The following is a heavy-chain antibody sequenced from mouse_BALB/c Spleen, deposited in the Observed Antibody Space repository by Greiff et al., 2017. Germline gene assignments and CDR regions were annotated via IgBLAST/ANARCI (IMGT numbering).Heavy chain of an antibody. CDR2: ISSGGSYT. J-gene: IGHJ2*01. Sequence: EVHLVESGGGLVKPGGSRKLSWAAAGCTVSSYARSWVRQTPEKRLEWGATISSGGSYTYYPDSVKGRFTISRDKAKNTLYLQMSRLRSEDTAMYYCSRRAIYDGYYFDYWGQGTTLPVSS. CDR1: GCTVSSYA. V-gene: IGHV5-9-3*01. CDR3: SRRAIYDGYYFDY. D-gene: IGHD2-3*01.